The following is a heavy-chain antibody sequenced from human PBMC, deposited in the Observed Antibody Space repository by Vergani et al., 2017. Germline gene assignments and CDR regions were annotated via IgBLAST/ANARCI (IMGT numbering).Heavy chain of an antibody. J-gene: IGHJ4*02. CDR2: IYRTGRT. D-gene: IGHD3-9*01. CDR3: ARRSGIVYDIFSGTQYFFDC. V-gene: IGHV4-39*07. CDR1: NDSVSNTFYY. Sequence: QVQLQESGPGLVKPSETLSLTCTVSNDSVSNTFYYWGWIRQTPGKGLEWIGSIYRTGRTHFNPSLKSRVTISVDTSNNHFSLRLNSLTAADTAVYYCARRSGIVYDIFSGTQYFFDCWGQGTLVTVSS.